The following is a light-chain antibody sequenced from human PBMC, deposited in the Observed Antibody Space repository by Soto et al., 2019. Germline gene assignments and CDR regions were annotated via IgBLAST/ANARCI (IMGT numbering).Light chain of an antibody. CDR3: QQRSQWPPMT. CDR1: QSISPY. CDR2: DAS. V-gene: IGKV3-11*01. J-gene: IGKJ5*01. Sequence: ILLTQSPVTLSFSAGQRAMLSFRSSQSISPYLAWYQVKPGQAPRLLIYDASSRATGVPARFSGSGSGTDFSLTISSLEPEDVAVYYCQQRSQWPPMTFGQGTRLEIK.